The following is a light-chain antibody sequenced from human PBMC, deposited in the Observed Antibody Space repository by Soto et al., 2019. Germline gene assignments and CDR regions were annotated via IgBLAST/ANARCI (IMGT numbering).Light chain of an antibody. CDR3: QQYNNWPPT. J-gene: IGKJ1*01. CDR1: QSVSSN. Sequence: EIVMTQSPATLSVSPGERATLSCRASQSVSSNLAWYQQKPGQAPRPXIYGASTRATGIPARFSGSGSGTEFTLTISSLQSEDFAVYYCQQYNNWPPTFGQGTKVDIK. V-gene: IGKV3-15*01. CDR2: GAS.